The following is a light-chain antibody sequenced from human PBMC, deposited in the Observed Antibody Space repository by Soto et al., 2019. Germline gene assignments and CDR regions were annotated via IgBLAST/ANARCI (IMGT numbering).Light chain of an antibody. V-gene: IGKV3-20*01. CDR2: GAS. Sequence: EIGLKQSPGSVSLSPGQRVTLSCWASQSVDTTFFAWYQKKPGQAPRLLIYGASKRATGIPDRFSGSGSGTDFTLIISRLEPEDFAVYYCQQYMSSVTFGQGTKVEIK. CDR3: QQYMSSVT. CDR1: QSVDTTF. J-gene: IGKJ1*01.